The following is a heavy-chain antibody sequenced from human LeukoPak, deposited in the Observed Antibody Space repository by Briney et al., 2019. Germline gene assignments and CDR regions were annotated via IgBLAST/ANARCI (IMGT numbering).Heavy chain of an antibody. CDR1: GCTFSSYA. D-gene: IGHD3-10*01. J-gene: IGHJ6*03. Sequence: GGSLRLSCAASGCTFSSYAMHWVRQAPGKGLEYVSAISSNGGSTYYANSVKGRFTISRDNSKNTLYLQMGSLRAEDMAVYYCAKNGDPTDYYYMDVWGRGTTVTVSS. CDR2: ISSNGGST. CDR3: AKNGDPTDYYYMDV. V-gene: IGHV3-64*01.